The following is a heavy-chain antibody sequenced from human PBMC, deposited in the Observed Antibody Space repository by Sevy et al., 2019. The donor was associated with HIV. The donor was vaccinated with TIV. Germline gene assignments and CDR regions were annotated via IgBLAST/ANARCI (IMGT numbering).Heavy chain of an antibody. CDR1: GYSFTDYG. CDR3: AKEGKNIRSWFDP. CDR2: ISGYNGYT. J-gene: IGHJ5*02. Sequence: ASVKVSCKASGYSFTDYGIGWVRQAPGQGLEWMGWISGYNGYTNYAQNLQGRVTMTTDTSTSTAYMELRSLRSDDTAIYYCAKEGKNIRSWFDPWGQGPLVTVSS. D-gene: IGHD3-3*02. V-gene: IGHV1-18*01.